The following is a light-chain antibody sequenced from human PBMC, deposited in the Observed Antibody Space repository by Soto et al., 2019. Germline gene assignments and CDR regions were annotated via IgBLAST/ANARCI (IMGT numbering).Light chain of an antibody. CDR1: QSVSSY. V-gene: IGKV3-11*01. CDR2: DAS. CDR3: QQRSNWPRLT. J-gene: IGKJ4*01. Sequence: EIVLTQSPATLSLSPGERATLSCRASQSVSSYLAWYQRKPGQAPRLLIYDASNRATGIPARFSGSGSGTDFTLTISSLEPEDFAVYYCQQRSNWPRLTFGGGTKVDIK.